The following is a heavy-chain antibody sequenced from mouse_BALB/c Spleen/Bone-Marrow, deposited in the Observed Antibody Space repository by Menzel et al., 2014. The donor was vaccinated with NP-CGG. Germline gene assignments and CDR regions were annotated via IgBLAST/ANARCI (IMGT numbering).Heavy chain of an antibody. D-gene: IGHD2-4*01. CDR1: GYTFXNYW. V-gene: IGHV1-5*01. CDR2: IHPGNSDT. J-gene: IGHJ3*01. CDR3: TCFYYDYDGLGWFAY. Sequence: EVQLQQSGTVLARPGASVKMSCKASGYTFXNYWMHWVKQRPGQGLEWIGAIHPGNSDTSYNQKFKAKAKLTAVTSTSTAYMELSSLTNEDSAVYYCTCFYYDYDGLGWFAYWGQGTLVTVSA.